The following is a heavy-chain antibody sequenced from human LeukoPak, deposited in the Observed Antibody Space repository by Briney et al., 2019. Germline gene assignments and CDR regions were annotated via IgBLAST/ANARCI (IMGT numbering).Heavy chain of an antibody. D-gene: IGHD3-10*01. CDR1: GGSISSGDYY. V-gene: IGHV4-30-4*01. CDR3: ARVFYGSGTGPYYGMDV. J-gene: IGHJ6*02. Sequence: SQTLSLTCTVSGGSISSGDYYWGWIRQPPGKGLEWIGYIYYSGSTYYNPSLKSRVTISVDTSKNQFSLKLSSVTAADTAVYYCARVFYGSGTGPYYGMDVWGQGTTVTVSS. CDR2: IYYSGST.